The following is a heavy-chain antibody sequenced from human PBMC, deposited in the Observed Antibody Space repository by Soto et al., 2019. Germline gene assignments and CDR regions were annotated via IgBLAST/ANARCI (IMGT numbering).Heavy chain of an antibody. V-gene: IGHV1-18*01. J-gene: IGHJ6*02. CDR2: ISAYNDNT. Sequence: ASVKVSCKASGYSFITYGINWVRQAPGQGLEWMGWISAYNDNTNYAQNLQGRVSMTTDTSTSTAYMELRSLRSDDTAMYYCARDQIPVAIVGYRYYGMDVWGQGTTVTVS. CDR3: ARDQIPVAIVGYRYYGMDV. D-gene: IGHD2-2*01. CDR1: GYSFITYG.